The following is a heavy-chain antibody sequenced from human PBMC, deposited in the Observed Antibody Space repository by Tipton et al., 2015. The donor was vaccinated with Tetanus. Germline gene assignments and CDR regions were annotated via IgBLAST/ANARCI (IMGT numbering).Heavy chain of an antibody. CDR2: IYYSGST. Sequence: TLSLTCTVSGGSISSYYWSWIRQPPGKGLEWIGYIYYSGSTNYNPSLKSRVTISVDTSKNQFSLKLSSVTAADTAVYYCARDRTDAYDAFDIWGQGTMVTVSS. CDR1: GGSISSYY. V-gene: IGHV4-59*01. CDR3: ARDRTDAYDAFDI. J-gene: IGHJ3*02.